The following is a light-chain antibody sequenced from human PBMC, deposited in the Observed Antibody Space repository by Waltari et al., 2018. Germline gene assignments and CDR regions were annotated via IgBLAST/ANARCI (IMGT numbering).Light chain of an antibody. CDR2: STN. Sequence: QSVLTQPPSVSGTPGQRVSISCSGSSSNLGTRSANWYQQVPGTAPKLLIYSTNQRPSGLPERFSGSKSGPSASLAISGLQSEDEADYYCATWDDSLNGLFGGGTKRTVL. CDR1: SSNLGTRS. CDR3: ATWDDSLNGL. V-gene: IGLV1-44*01. J-gene: IGLJ2*01.